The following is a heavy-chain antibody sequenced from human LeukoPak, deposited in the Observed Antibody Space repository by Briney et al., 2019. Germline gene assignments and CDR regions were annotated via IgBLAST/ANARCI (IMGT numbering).Heavy chain of an antibody. D-gene: IGHD6-19*01. CDR1: GYSFTSYW. CDR2: IYPGDSDT. J-gene: IGHJ4*02. CDR3: ARRIAVAGHIFDY. V-gene: IGHV5-51*01. Sequence: GESLKISCKGSGYSFTSYWIGWVRQMPGKGLEWMGIIYPGDSDTRYSPSFQGQVTISADKSISTAYLQWSSLKAPDTAMYYCARRIAVAGHIFDYWGQGTLVTVSS.